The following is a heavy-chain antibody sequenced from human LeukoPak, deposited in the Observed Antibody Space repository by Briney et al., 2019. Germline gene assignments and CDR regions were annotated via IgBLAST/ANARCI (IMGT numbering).Heavy chain of an antibody. V-gene: IGHV4-59*01. J-gene: IGHJ3*02. CDR1: GGSFSGYY. CDR3: ARDFGQQLVLPDAFDI. CDR2: IYYSGST. D-gene: IGHD6-13*01. Sequence: SETLSLTCAVYGGSFSGYYWSWIRQPPGKGLEWIGYIYYSGSTNYNPSLKSRVTISVDTSKNQFSLKLSSVTAADTAVYYCARDFGQQLVLPDAFDIWGQGTMVTVSS.